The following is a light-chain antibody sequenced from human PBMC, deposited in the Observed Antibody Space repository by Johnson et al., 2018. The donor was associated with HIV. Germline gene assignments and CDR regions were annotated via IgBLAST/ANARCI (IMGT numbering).Light chain of an antibody. CDR2: EST. CDR1: NSNIGNNY. V-gene: IGLV1-51*02. J-gene: IGLJ1*01. Sequence: QSVLTQSPSVSAAPGQKVTISCSGSNSNIGNNYVSWYQQLPGTAPKLLIYESTNRPSGIPDRFSGSTSGTSATLALSGLPPGDEADYYCGTWDSSLSAYVFGTGTKVTVL. CDR3: GTWDSSLSAYV.